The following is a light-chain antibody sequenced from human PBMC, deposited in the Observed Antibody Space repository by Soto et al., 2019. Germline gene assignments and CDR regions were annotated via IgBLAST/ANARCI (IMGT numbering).Light chain of an antibody. J-gene: IGLJ2*01. CDR2: AHS. CDR3: HSYDSSLSASV. V-gene: IGLV1-40*01. Sequence: QSVLTQPPSVSGAPGQRVTIPCTGSSSNIGAGYDVQWYQQLPGTAPKLLIYAHSSRPSGVPDRFSGSKSGTSTSLAITGLQAADEADYYCHSYDSSLSASVFGGGTKVTVL. CDR1: SSNIGAGYD.